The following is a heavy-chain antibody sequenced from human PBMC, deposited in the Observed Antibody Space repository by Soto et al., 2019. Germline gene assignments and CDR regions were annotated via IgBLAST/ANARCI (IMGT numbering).Heavy chain of an antibody. D-gene: IGHD6-13*01. Sequence: QVQLVQSGAEVKKPGASVKVSCKASGYTFTGYYMHWVRQAPGQGLEWMGWINPNSGGTNYAQKFQGWVTMTRDPSISTAYMELSRLRSDDTAVYYCAGEAAGPDYYYYMDVWGKGTTVTVSS. CDR1: GYTFTGYY. CDR2: INPNSGGT. J-gene: IGHJ6*03. CDR3: AGEAAGPDYYYYMDV. V-gene: IGHV1-2*04.